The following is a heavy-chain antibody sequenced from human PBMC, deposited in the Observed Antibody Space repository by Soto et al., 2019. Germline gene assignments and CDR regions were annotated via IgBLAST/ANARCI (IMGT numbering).Heavy chain of an antibody. D-gene: IGHD2-21*02. V-gene: IGHV1-18*01. CDR3: ARGDGDTLDY. CDR2: INAYIGDT. Sequence: QVQLVQSGAEVKKPGASVKVSCKASGYTFTHYGITWVRQAPGQGLEWTGWINAYIGDTKSAQKYQGRVTVTLDTSTSTAYLELRSLRSDDTAVYYCARGDGDTLDYWGQGTLVRVSA. CDR1: GYTFTHYG. J-gene: IGHJ4*02.